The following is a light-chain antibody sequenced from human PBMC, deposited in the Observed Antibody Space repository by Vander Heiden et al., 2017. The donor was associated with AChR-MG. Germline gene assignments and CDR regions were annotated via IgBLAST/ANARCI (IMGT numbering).Light chain of an antibody. J-gene: IGKJ3*01. CDR3: QQYGSPPFT. V-gene: IGKV3-20*01. CDR2: GAS. CDR1: QSVSSSY. Sequence: EIVLPQSPGTLSLSPGERANLSCRASQSVSSSYLAWYQQKPGQAPRLLIYGASSRATGIPDRFSGSGSGTDFTLTISRMEPEDFAVYYCQQYGSPPFTFGPGTKVDIK.